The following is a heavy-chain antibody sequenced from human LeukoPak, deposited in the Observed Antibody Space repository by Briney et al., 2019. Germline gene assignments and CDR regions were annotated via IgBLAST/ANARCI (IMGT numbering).Heavy chain of an antibody. CDR2: INPNSGGT. D-gene: IGHD6-19*01. CDR3: ARTYSSGWPPIS. V-gene: IGHV1-2*02. J-gene: IGHJ4*02. Sequence: ASVKASCKASGYTFTGYYMHWVRQAPGQGLERMGWINPNSGGTNYAQKFQGRVTMTRDTSISTAYMELSRLRSDDTAVYYCARTYSSGWPPISWGQGTLVTVSS. CDR1: GYTFTGYY.